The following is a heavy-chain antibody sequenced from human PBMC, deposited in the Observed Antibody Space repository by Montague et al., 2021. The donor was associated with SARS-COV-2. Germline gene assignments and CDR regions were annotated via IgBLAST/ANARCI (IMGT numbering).Heavy chain of an antibody. CDR2: INDRGST. CDR3: ARGQVTIFGVFIMLPAAGAVDV. Sequence: SETRSLTCAVYGGSFSGYYWTWIRQPPAKGLERVGEINDRGSTNYNPSFESRLTMSVDTSKNQFSLRLKSMSAADTAVYYCARGQVTIFGVFIMLPAAGAVDVWGQGTTVTVSS. D-gene: IGHD3-3*01. J-gene: IGHJ3*01. CDR1: GGSFSGYY. V-gene: IGHV4-34*01.